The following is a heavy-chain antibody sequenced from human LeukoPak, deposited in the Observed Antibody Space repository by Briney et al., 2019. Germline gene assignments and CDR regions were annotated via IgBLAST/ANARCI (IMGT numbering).Heavy chain of an antibody. V-gene: IGHV4-59*01. CDR3: TRDKWTGGGLSQFDP. D-gene: IGHD2-8*02. Sequence: SETLSLTCTVSGGSISDYYWSWIRQPPGKGLEWIAYIYYTGNTKVNPSLKSRVTVSVDTSKNQFSLEVTSVTAADPAVYYCTRDKWTGGGLSQFDPWGQGTLVTVSS. J-gene: IGHJ5*02. CDR1: GGSISDYY. CDR2: IYYTGNT.